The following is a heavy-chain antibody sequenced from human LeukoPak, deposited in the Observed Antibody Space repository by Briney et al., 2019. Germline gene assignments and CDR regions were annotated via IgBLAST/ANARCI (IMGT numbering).Heavy chain of an antibody. CDR3: ARVGGNSESYGWFGP. CDR2: IYTSGST. CDR1: GGSISSYH. V-gene: IGHV4-4*07. Sequence: PSETLSLTCTVSGGSISSYHWSWIRQPAGKGLEWIGRIYTSGSTNYNPSLKSRVTMSVDTSKNQFSLKLRSVTAADTAVYYCARVGGNSESYGWFGPWGQGSLVTVSS. J-gene: IGHJ5*02. D-gene: IGHD4-23*01.